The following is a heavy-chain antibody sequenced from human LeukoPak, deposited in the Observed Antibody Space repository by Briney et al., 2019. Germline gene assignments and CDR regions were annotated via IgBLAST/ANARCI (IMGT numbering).Heavy chain of an antibody. Sequence: PGGSLRLSCAASGFTFSSYGMHWVRQAPGKGLEWVAFIRYDGSNKYYADSVKGRFTISRDNSKNTLYLQMNSLRAEDTAVYYCAKDPIVGATRGENWFDPWGQGTLVTVSS. V-gene: IGHV3-30*02. CDR3: AKDPIVGATRGENWFDP. D-gene: IGHD1-26*01. J-gene: IGHJ5*02. CDR1: GFTFSSYG. CDR2: IRYDGSNK.